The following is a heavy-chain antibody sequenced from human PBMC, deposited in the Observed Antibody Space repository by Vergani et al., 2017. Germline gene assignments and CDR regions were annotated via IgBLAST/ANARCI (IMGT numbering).Heavy chain of an antibody. CDR2: IYYSGST. V-gene: IGHV4-39*01. Sequence: QVQLQESGPGLVKPSETLYLTCTVSNDSVSTTFYYWGWIRQTPGKGLEWIGSIYYSGSTYYNPSLESRFTMSVDTSKSQFSLKLSSVTAADTAVYYCTIHWAVVAANNWFHPWGQGTLVTVSS. CDR1: NDSVSTTFYY. CDR3: TIHWAVVAANNWFHP. J-gene: IGHJ5*02. D-gene: IGHD2-15*01.